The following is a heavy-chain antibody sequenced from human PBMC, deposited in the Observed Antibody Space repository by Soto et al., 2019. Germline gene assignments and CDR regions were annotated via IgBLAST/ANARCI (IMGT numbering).Heavy chain of an antibody. V-gene: IGHV3-13*01. CDR2: IGTAGDT. J-gene: IGHJ4*02. D-gene: IGHD3-22*01. Sequence: GSLVLSCAASGCTFSSYDMHGVRQATGKGLEWVSAIGTAGDTYYPGSVKGRFTISRENAKNSLYLQMNSLRAGDTDVYYCARGYDSSGYYYFDYWGQGTLVTVYS. CDR3: ARGYDSSGYYYFDY. CDR1: GCTFSSYD.